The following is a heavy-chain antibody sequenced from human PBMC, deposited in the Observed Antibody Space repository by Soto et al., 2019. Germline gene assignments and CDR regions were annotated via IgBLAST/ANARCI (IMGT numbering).Heavy chain of an antibody. V-gene: IGHV3-48*01. Sequence: EVQLVESGGGLVQPGGSLRLSCAASGFTFSSYSMNWVRQAPGKGLEWISYISSRSNTRYYADSVKGRFTISRDNSKNSLYLQMNSLRAEDTAMYYCARGDYYGMDAWGQGTKVTVSS. CDR1: GFTFSSYS. CDR3: ARGDYYGMDA. CDR2: ISSRSNTR. J-gene: IGHJ6*02.